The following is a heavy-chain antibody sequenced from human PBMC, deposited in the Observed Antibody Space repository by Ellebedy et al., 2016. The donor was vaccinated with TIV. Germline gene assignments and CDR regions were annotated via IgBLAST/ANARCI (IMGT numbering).Heavy chain of an antibody. D-gene: IGHD3-3*01. J-gene: IGHJ4*02. V-gene: IGHV3-74*01. CDR3: TASPTYYDFWSGYYGGGRFDY. CDR1: GFTFSSYW. Sequence: LSLTCAASGFTFSSYWMHWVRQAPGKGLVWVSRINSDGSSTSYADSVKGRFTISRDNAKNTLYLQMNSLRAEDTAVYYCTASPTYYDFWSGYYGGGRFDYWGQGTLVTVSS. CDR2: INSDGSST.